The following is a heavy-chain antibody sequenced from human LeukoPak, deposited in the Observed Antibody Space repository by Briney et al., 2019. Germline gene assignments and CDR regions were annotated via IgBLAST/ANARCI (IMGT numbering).Heavy chain of an antibody. CDR3: ATHGFQRRLWFRELPYNLVDP. Sequence: GESLKISCKRSEYSFTSYWIGWVRQMPGKGLEWMGIIYPGDSDTRYSPSFQGQVTISADKSISTAYLQWSSLKASDTAMYYSATHGFQRRLWFRELPYNLVDPWGQGTLVTVSS. CDR1: EYSFTSYW. D-gene: IGHD3-10*01. V-gene: IGHV5-51*01. J-gene: IGHJ5*02. CDR2: IYPGDSDT.